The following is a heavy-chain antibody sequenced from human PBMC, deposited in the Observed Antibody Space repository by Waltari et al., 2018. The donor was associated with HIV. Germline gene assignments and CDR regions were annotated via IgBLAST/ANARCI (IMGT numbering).Heavy chain of an antibody. CDR3: AREISSSWAGNWFDP. Sequence: EVQLVESGGGLVQPGGSLRLSCAASEFTFSRYWMHSVPPAPGKGLVWVSCINSDGSSTTYADSVKGRLTISRDNAKNTLYLQMNNLRAEDTAVYYCAREISSSWAGNWFDPWGQGTLVTVSS. V-gene: IGHV3-74*01. CDR2: INSDGSST. J-gene: IGHJ5*02. CDR1: EFTFSRYW. D-gene: IGHD6-13*01.